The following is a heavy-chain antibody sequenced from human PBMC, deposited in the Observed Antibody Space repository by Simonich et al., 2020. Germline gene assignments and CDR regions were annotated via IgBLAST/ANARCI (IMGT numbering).Heavy chain of an antibody. CDR1: GFTFSSYW. D-gene: IGHD7-27*01. CDR2: IKQDGSEK. Sequence: EVQLVESGGGLVQPGGSLRLSCAASGFTFSSYWMSWVRQAPGKGLEWGDNIKQDGSEKYYVDSVKGRFTISRDNAKDSLYLQMNSLRAEDTAVYYCARDGLGTAYYYYMDVWGKGTTVTVSS. CDR3: ARDGLGTAYYYYMDV. V-gene: IGHV3-7*01. J-gene: IGHJ6*03.